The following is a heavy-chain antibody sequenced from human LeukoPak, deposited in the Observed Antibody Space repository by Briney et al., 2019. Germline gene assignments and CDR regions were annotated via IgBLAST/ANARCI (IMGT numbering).Heavy chain of an antibody. CDR3: AKNMVVTDAPDFLDM. D-gene: IGHD2-15*01. CDR2: ISGSGGST. Sequence: GGSLRLSCAGSGFTFRIYAMRWARQAPGKGLEWVSSISGSGGSTYYADSVKGRFTISRDNSKNTLYLQMNSLRAEDTDVYFGAKNMVVTDAPDFLDMWGQGTMVTVSS. J-gene: IGHJ3*02. V-gene: IGHV3-23*01. CDR1: GFTFRIYA.